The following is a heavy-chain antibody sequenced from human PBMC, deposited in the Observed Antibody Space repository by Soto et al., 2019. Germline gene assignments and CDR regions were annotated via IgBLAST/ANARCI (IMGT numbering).Heavy chain of an antibody. V-gene: IGHV3-30*18. CDR3: AKVEYNWNDAMDV. D-gene: IGHD1-1*01. J-gene: IGHJ6*02. CDR2: ISYDGSNK. Sequence: GGSLRLSCAASGFTFSSYGIHWVRQAPGKGLEWVAVISYDGSNKYYADSVKGRFTISRDNSKNTLYLQMNSLRAEDTAVYYCAKVEYNWNDAMDVWGQGTTVTVSS. CDR1: GFTFSSYG.